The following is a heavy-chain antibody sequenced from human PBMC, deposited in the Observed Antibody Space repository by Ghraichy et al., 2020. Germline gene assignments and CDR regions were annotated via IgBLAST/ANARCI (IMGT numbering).Heavy chain of an antibody. Sequence: RGSLRLSCAASGFTFSSYAMSWVRQAPGKGLEWVSAISGSGGSTYYADSVKGRFTISRDNSKNTLYLQMNSLRAEDTAVYYCAKDLPSITSWEIGFDYWGQGTLVTVSS. CDR2: ISGSGGST. D-gene: IGHD2-2*01. CDR3: AKDLPSITSWEIGFDY. CDR1: GFTFSSYA. J-gene: IGHJ4*02. V-gene: IGHV3-23*01.